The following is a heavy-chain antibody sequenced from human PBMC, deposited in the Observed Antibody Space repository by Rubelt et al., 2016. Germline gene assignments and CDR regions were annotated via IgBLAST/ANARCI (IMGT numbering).Heavy chain of an antibody. CDR2: IKSNSNGGTT. D-gene: IGHD4-17*01. Sequence: GGLVKPGGSLRLSCTVSGFTFSDAWMSWVRQAPGKGLEWVGRIKSNSNGGTTDYAAPVKGRITISCDDSETTLYLLMNSMRTEDTALYYCTTYRIFTSPTEDDDYWGQGTLVTVSS. CDR1: GFTFSDAW. CDR3: TTYRIFTSPTEDDDY. J-gene: IGHJ4*02. V-gene: IGHV3-15*01.